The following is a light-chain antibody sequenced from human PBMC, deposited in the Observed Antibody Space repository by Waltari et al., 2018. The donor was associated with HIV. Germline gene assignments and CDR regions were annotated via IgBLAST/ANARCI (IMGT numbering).Light chain of an antibody. CDR3: SSYAGSSMSYA. CDR2: DVT. V-gene: IGLV2-8*01. CDR1: TSHVGSFQS. J-gene: IGLJ1*01. Sequence: QSALTQPPPASGSPGQSVSISCTGATSHVGSFQSVSWYQQHPGKAPKLLIYDVTKRPSGVPDRFSGSKSGNTASLTVSGLQAEDEAHYYCSSYAGSSMSYAFGTGTKVTVL.